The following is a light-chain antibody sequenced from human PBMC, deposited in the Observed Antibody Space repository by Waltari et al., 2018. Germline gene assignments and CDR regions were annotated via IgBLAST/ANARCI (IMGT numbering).Light chain of an antibody. J-gene: IGLJ2*01. CDR2: YDS. CDR1: NIGSES. CDR3: LVWHSTIDHQVV. Sequence: SYVVTQSPSVSVAPGETARITCGGDNIGSESVHWYQKRQGQAPVLVISYDSDRPSGIPERFSGSNAGNTATLTISWVEAEDEADYYCLVWHSTIDHQVVFGGGTKLTVL. V-gene: IGLV3-21*04.